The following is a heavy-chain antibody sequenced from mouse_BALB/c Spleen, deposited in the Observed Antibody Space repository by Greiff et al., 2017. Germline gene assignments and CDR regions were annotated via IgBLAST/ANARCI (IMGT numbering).Heavy chain of an antibody. CDR1: GYSITSGYY. CDR2: ISYDGSN. V-gene: IGHV3-6*02. CDR3: ARGTTALFDY. D-gene: IGHD1-2*01. Sequence: DVKLVESGPGLVKPSQSLSLTCSVTGYSITSGYYWNWIRQFPGNKLEWMGYISYDGSNNYNPSLKNRISITRDTSKNQFFLKLNSVTTEDTATYYCARGTTALFDYWGQGTTLTVSS. J-gene: IGHJ2*01.